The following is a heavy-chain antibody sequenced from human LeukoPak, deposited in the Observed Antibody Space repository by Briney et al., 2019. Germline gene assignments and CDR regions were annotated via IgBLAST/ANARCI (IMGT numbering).Heavy chain of an antibody. D-gene: IGHD2-2*01. V-gene: IGHV3-74*01. CDR1: GFSFSSYW. J-gene: IGHJ4*02. Sequence: GGSLRLSCGASGFSFSSYWMHWVRQAPGKGLMWVSRVNNDGSSTTYADSVEGRFTISRDNARNTLYLQMNSLRAEDTAVYYCARGDRDLYCSSTSCYPVLGGQGTLVTVSS. CDR2: VNNDGSST. CDR3: ARGDRDLYCSSTSCYPVL.